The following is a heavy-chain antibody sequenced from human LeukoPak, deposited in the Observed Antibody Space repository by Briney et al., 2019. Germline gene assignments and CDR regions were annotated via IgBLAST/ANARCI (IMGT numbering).Heavy chain of an antibody. CDR1: GFTFDDYA. V-gene: IGHV3-9*01. CDR3: AKDTAAYYYGSGSSLDY. Sequence: GGSLRLSCAASGFTFDDYAMHWVRQAPGKGLEWVSGISWNSGSIGYADSVKGRFTISRDNAKNSLYLQMNSLRAEDTALYYCAKDTAAYYYGSGSSLDYWGQGTLVTVSS. J-gene: IGHJ4*02. D-gene: IGHD3-10*01. CDR2: ISWNSGSI.